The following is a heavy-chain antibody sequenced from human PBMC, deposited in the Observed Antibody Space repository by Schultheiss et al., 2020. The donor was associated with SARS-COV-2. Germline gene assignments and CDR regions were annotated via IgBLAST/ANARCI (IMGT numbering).Heavy chain of an antibody. CDR2: IYFTGIT. V-gene: IGHV4-59*01. CDR3: ARLWGVNDY. J-gene: IGHJ4*02. CDR1: GSSITGFF. Sequence: SETLSLTCSVSGSSITGFFWTWIRQPPGKGLDPIGNIYFTGITKYNPSLKSRVTISIDTSKNQFSLKLGSVTAADTAVYYCARLWGVNDYWGQGTLVTVSS. D-gene: IGHD3-10*01.